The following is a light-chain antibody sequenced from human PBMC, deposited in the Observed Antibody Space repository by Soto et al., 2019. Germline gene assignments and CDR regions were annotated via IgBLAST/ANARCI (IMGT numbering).Light chain of an antibody. J-gene: IGKJ4*01. CDR3: QESNCRPPS. V-gene: IGKV1-39*01. Sequence: DIPMTQSPSALSASVGDRVTITCQASQSITNYLNWYQHKPGQAPNLLIYAASTLQAGVPSRFRGSGSGTDFTLTIIILQPEDVVSYMSQESNCRPPSFCGGTKVDIK. CDR2: AAS. CDR1: QSITNY.